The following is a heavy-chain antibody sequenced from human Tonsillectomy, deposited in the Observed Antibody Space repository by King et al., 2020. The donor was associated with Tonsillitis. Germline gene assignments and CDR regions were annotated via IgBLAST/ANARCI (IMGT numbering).Heavy chain of an antibody. V-gene: IGHV3-7*04. Sequence: VQLVESGGGLVQPGGSLRLSCAASGFTFSSYWMIWVRQAPGKGLEWVANINRDGREKNYVDSVRGRFTISRDNAKNSMYMQMNSRRVEDTAVYYCVRDDGGRYDRSNYYDALDIWGQGTVVTVS. J-gene: IGHJ3*02. CDR2: INRDGREK. CDR1: GFTFSSYW. CDR3: VRDDGGRYDRSNYYDALDI. D-gene: IGHD3-22*01.